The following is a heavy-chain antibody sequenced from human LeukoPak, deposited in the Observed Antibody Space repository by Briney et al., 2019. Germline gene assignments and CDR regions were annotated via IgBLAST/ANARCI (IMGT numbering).Heavy chain of an antibody. CDR2: IYYSGST. CDR1: GGSISRYY. D-gene: IGHD2-2*02. CDR3: ARREGVLVPTAIEGYFDY. Sequence: SETLSLTCAVSGGSISRYYRSWIRQPPGKGLEWIGYIYYSGSTNYNPSLKSRVTISVDTSKNQFSLRLSSVTAADTAVYYCARREGVLVPTAIEGYFDYWGQGTLVTVSS. V-gene: IGHV4-59*01. J-gene: IGHJ4*02.